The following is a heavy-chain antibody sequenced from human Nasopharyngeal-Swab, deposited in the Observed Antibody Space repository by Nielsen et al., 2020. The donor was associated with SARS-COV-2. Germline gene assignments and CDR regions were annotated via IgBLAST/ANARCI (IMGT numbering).Heavy chain of an antibody. V-gene: IGHV5-51*01. J-gene: IGHJ3*02. CDR2: TYPGASDT. D-gene: IGHD5-12*01. CDR3: ARPRGYSGSSDAFDI. CDR1: GYSFTNYW. Sequence: GESLKISCKGSGYSFTNYWIGWVPQMPGKGLEWLGITYPGASDTRYGPSFQGQVTISADKSITTAYLQWSSLKASDTAMYYCARPRGYSGSSDAFDIWGQGTMVTVSS.